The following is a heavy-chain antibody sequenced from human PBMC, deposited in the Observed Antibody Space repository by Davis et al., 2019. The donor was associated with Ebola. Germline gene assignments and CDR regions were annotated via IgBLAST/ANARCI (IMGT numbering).Heavy chain of an antibody. Sequence: PGGSLRLSCSASGFTFNNYAMHWVRQAPGKGLEWVAVLSYDKINKYYADSVKGRFTISRDNSKNTLYLQMNSLRAEDTAVYYCAKGRSIFGVVTDAFDIWGQGTMVTVSS. J-gene: IGHJ3*02. CDR3: AKGRSIFGVVTDAFDI. CDR1: GFTFNNYA. D-gene: IGHD3-3*01. CDR2: LSYDKINK. V-gene: IGHV3-30*04.